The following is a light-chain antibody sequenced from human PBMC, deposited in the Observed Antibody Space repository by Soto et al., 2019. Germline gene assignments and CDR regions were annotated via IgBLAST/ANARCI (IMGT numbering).Light chain of an antibody. CDR2: DVR. V-gene: IGLV2-14*03. CDR3: SSYTSNSTRV. Sequence: QSVLTQPASVSGSPGQSITISCTGTSSDVGGYNYVSWYQQHPGKAPKLMIYDVRNRPSGVSNRFSGSKSGNTASLTISGLQAEDEANYYCSSYTSNSTRVFGTGTKLTVL. J-gene: IGLJ1*01. CDR1: SSDVGGYNY.